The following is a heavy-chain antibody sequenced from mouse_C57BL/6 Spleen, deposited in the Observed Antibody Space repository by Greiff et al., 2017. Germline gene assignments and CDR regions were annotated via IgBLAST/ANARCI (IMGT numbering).Heavy chain of an antibody. CDR3: ARDTTVVAHYYAMDY. D-gene: IGHD1-1*01. J-gene: IGHJ4*01. V-gene: IGHV1-64*01. CDR1: GYTFTSYW. CDR2: IHPNSGST. Sequence: QVQLQQPGAELVKPGASVKLSCKASGYTFTSYWMHWVKQRPGQGLEWIGMIHPNSGSTNYNEKFKSKATLTVDKSSSTAYMQLSSLKSEDSAVYYCARDTTVVAHYYAMDYWGQRPSVTVSS.